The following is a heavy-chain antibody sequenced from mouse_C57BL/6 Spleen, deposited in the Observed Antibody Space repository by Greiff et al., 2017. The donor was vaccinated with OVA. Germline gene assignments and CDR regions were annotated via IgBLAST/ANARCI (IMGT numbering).Heavy chain of an antibody. J-gene: IGHJ2*01. V-gene: IGHV1-50*01. D-gene: IGHD3-3*01. CDR3: ARGGQRGILDY. Sequence: VQLQQPGAELVKPGASVKLSCKASGYTFTSYWMQWVKQRPGQGLEWIGEIDPSDSYTNYNQKFKGKATLTVDTSSSTAYMQLSSLTSEDSAVYYCARGGQRGILDYWGQGTTLTVSS. CDR1: GYTFTSYW. CDR2: IDPSDSYT.